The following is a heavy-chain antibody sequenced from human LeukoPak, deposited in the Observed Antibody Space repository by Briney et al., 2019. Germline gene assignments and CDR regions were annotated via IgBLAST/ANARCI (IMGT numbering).Heavy chain of an antibody. Sequence: ASVKVSCKASGYTFTSYGISWVRQAPGQGLEWMGWISAYNGNTNYAQKLQGRVTMTTDTSTSTADMELRSLRSDDTAVYYCARLKGSIAVAGRAFDIWGQGTMVTVSS. D-gene: IGHD6-19*01. J-gene: IGHJ3*02. CDR1: GYTFTSYG. CDR3: ARLKGSIAVAGRAFDI. V-gene: IGHV1-18*01. CDR2: ISAYNGNT.